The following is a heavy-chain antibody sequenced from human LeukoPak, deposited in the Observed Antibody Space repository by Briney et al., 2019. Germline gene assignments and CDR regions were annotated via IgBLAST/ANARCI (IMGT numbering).Heavy chain of an antibody. J-gene: IGHJ3*02. Sequence: PGGSLRLSCAASGFTFSSYGMHWVRQAPGKGLEWVAGISYDGRSKEYVDSVKGRFTISRDNSKNTLYLQMNSLRAEDTAVYYCAKETVVVVAATPDAFDIWGQGTMVTVSS. CDR2: ISYDGRSK. D-gene: IGHD2-15*01. CDR1: GFTFSSYG. CDR3: AKETVVVVAATPDAFDI. V-gene: IGHV3-30*18.